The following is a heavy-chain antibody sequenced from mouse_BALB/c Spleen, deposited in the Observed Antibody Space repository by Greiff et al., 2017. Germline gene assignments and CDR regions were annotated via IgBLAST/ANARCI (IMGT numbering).Heavy chain of an antibody. Sequence: EVKLMESGPGLVKPSQSLSLTCTVTGYSITSDYAWNWIRQFPGNKLEWMGYISYSGSTSYNPSLKSRISITRDTSKNQFFLQLNSVTTEDTATYYCARKDYYGSSYGAYWGQGTLVTVSA. V-gene: IGHV3-2*02. CDR2: ISYSGST. D-gene: IGHD1-1*01. CDR1: GYSITSDYA. CDR3: ARKDYYGSSYGAY. J-gene: IGHJ3*01.